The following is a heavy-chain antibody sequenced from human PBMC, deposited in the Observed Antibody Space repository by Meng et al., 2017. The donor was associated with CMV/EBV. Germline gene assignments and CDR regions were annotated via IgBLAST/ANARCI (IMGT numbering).Heavy chain of an antibody. CDR1: GGSISSYY. J-gene: IGHJ4*02. CDR3: ARGLRNYYDSSGPAYYFDY. CDR2: IYYSGST. D-gene: IGHD3-22*01. Sequence: SETLSFTCTVSGGSISSYYWSWIRQPPGKGLEWIGYIYYSGSTNYNPSLKSRVTISVDTSKNQFSLKLSSVTAADTAVYYCARGLRNYYDSSGPAYYFDYWGQGTLVTVSS. V-gene: IGHV4-59*01.